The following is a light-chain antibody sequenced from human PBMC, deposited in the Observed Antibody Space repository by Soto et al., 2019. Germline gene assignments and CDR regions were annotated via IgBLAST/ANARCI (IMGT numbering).Light chain of an antibody. CDR2: GAS. V-gene: IGKV3-20*01. Sequence: EIVLTQSPGTLSLSPGERATLSCRASQSVSNSYLAWYHQKPGQAPRLLIYGASNMATGIPDRISGSGSGTDFTLTISRLEPEDFAVYYCQQYGSSLSITFGQGTRLELK. CDR1: QSVSNSY. CDR3: QQYGSSLSIT. J-gene: IGKJ5*01.